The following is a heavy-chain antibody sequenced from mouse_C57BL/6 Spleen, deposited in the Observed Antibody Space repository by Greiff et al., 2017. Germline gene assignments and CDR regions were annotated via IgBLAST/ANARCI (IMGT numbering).Heavy chain of an antibody. CDR1: GYTFTGYW. CDR2: IYPGSGST. D-gene: IGHD1-1*01. J-gene: IGHJ3*01. V-gene: IGHV1-55*01. CDR3: ARGVLDYGSSYPPFAY. Sequence: VQLQQPGAELVKPGASVKMSCKASGYTFTGYWITWVKQRPGQGLEWIGDIYPGSGSTNYNEKFKGKATVTVDTSSSTAYMQLSSLTSEDSAVYYCARGVLDYGSSYPPFAYWGQGTLVTVSA.